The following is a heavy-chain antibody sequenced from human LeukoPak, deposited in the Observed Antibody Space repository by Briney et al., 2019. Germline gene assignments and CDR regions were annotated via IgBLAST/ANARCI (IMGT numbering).Heavy chain of an antibody. J-gene: IGHJ4*02. CDR2: INPNSGGT. CDR1: GYIFTSYY. D-gene: IGHD5-18*01. CDR3: ARDRRLRGYSYGAIDY. V-gene: IGHV1-2*02. Sequence: ASVKASCKTSGYIFTSYYIHWVRQAPGQGLEWMGWINPNSGGTNYAQKFQGRVTMTRDTSISTAYMELSRLRSDDTAVYYCARDRRLRGYSYGAIDYWGQGTLVTVSS.